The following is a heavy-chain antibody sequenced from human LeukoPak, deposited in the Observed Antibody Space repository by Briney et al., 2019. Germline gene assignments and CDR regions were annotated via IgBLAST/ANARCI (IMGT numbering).Heavy chain of an antibody. V-gene: IGHV1-18*01. Sequence: GASVKVSCKASGYTFTSYGISWVRQAPGQGLEWMGWISAYNGNTNYAQKLQGRVTMTTDTSTSTAYMELRSLRSDDTAVYYCAREGRIGLRSLYYYYMDVWGKGTTVTISS. CDR2: ISAYNGNT. CDR1: GYTFTSYG. J-gene: IGHJ6*03. D-gene: IGHD5-12*01. CDR3: AREGRIGLRSLYYYYMDV.